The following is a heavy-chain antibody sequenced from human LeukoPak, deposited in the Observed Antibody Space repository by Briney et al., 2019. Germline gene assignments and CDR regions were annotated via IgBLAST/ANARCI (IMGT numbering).Heavy chain of an antibody. V-gene: IGHV3-66*01. CDR2: IYSGGST. CDR3: ARDGAAYWDY. D-gene: IGHD2-8*02. CDR1: GFTFSSYA. Sequence: PGGSLRLSCAASGFTFSSYAMSWVRQAPGKGLEWVSVIYSGGSTYYADSVKGRFTISRDNSKNTLYLQMNSLRAEDTAVYYCARDGAAYWDYWGQGTLVTVSS. J-gene: IGHJ4*02.